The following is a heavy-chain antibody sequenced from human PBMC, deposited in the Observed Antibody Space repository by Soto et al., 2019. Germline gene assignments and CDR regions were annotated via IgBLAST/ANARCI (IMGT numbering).Heavy chain of an antibody. V-gene: IGHV1-69*13. CDR3: AREKSAAGPEYYFDY. D-gene: IGHD6-13*01. J-gene: IGHJ4*02. Sequence: GASVKVSCKASGGTFSSYAISWVRQAPGQGLEWIGGIIPIFGTANYAQKFQGRVTITADESTSTAYMELSSLRSEDTAVYYCAREKSAAGPEYYFDYRGQGTLVTVSS. CDR2: IIPIFGTA. CDR1: GGTFSSYA.